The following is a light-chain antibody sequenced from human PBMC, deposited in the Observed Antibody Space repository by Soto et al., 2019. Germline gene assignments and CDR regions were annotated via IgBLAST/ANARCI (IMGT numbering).Light chain of an antibody. CDR2: GAS. Sequence: EIVMTQSPVTLSVSPGERATLSCRASQSVSTNLAWYQQKPAQAPRLLIYGASTRATGIPARFSGSGSGTEFTLTISSLQSEDFAVYYCQQYNNWPKTFGQGTKVDIK. V-gene: IGKV3-15*01. CDR1: QSVSTN. CDR3: QQYNNWPKT. J-gene: IGKJ1*01.